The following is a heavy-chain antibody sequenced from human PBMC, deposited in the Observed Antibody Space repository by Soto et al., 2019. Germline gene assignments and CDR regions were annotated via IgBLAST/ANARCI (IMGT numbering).Heavy chain of an antibody. V-gene: IGHV3-30*18. D-gene: IGHD6-19*01. CDR1: GFTFSSYG. J-gene: IGHJ4*02. CDR3: AKNRGIYIAVAGPDFDY. Sequence: GGSLRLSCAASGFTFSSYGMDWVRQAPGKELEWVAVISYDGSNKYYADSVKGRFTISRDNSKNTLYLQMNSLRAEDTAVYYSAKNRGIYIAVAGPDFDYWGQGTLVTVSS. CDR2: ISYDGSNK.